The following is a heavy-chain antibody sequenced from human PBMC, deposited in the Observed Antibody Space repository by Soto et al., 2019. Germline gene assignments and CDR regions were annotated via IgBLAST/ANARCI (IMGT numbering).Heavy chain of an antibody. CDR3: VRTIAVAGTDAFDI. J-gene: IGHJ3*02. Sequence: GGSLRLSCAASGFTFSSYAVHWVRQAPGKGLEYVSAISSNGGSTYYANSVKGRFTISRDNSKNTLYLQMGSLRAEDMAVYYCVRTIAVAGTDAFDIWGQGTMVTVSS. V-gene: IGHV3-64*01. CDR2: ISSNGGST. CDR1: GFTFSSYA. D-gene: IGHD6-19*01.